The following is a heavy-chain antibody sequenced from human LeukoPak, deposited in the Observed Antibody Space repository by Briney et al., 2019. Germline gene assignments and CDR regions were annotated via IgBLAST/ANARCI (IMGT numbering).Heavy chain of an antibody. Sequence: GGSLRLSRAASGFTFSAYAMSWVRQAPGKGLEWVSTIRGSGGNMYYADSAKGRFTISRDNSRNTLYLQMNGLRAEDTAVYYCARDFDYVWGSYRLWYFDLWGRGTLVTVSS. D-gene: IGHD3-16*02. CDR3: ARDFDYVWGSYRLWYFDL. J-gene: IGHJ2*01. CDR2: IRGSGGNM. V-gene: IGHV3-23*01. CDR1: GFTFSAYA.